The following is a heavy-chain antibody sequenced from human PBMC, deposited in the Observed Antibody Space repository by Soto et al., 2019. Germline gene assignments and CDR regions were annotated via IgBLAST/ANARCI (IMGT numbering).Heavy chain of an antibody. D-gene: IGHD3-3*01. CDR3: ITIDFWSGYYMDY. V-gene: IGHV3-15*01. J-gene: IGHJ4*02. Sequence: GGSLRLSCAASGFTFSNAWMSWVRQAPGKGLEWVGRIKSKTDGGTTDYAAPVKGRFTISRDDSKNTLYLQMNSLKTEDTAVYYFITIDFWSGYYMDYWGQGTLVTVYS. CDR1: GFTFSNAW. CDR2: IKSKTDGGTT.